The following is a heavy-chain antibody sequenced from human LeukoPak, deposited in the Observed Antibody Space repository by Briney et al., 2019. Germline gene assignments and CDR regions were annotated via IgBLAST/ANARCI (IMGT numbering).Heavy chain of an antibody. D-gene: IGHD4-17*01. V-gene: IGHV3-48*04. CDR1: GFTFSSYS. CDR3: AYTYGDYLNAFDV. CDR2: ISRSGGTM. J-gene: IGHJ3*01. Sequence: GGSLRLSCAASGFTFSSYSMNWVRQAPGKGLEWVSYISRSGGTMYYADSVKGRFTISWDNAKKSLYLQMNSLRAEDTAVYYCAYTYGDYLNAFDVWGQGTMVTVSS.